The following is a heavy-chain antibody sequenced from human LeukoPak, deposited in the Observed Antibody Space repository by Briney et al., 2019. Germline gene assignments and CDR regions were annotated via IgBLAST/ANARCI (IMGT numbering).Heavy chain of an antibody. CDR1: GGSFSGYY. V-gene: IGHV4-34*01. CDR2: INHSGST. J-gene: IGHJ6*03. CDR3: ARGGGWYYMDV. D-gene: IGHD4-23*01. Sequence: SETLSLTCAVYGGSFSGYYWSWIRPPPGKGLEWIGEINHSGSTNYNPSLKSRVTISVDTSKNQFSLKLSSVTAADTAVYYCARGGGWYYMDVWGKGTTVTVSS.